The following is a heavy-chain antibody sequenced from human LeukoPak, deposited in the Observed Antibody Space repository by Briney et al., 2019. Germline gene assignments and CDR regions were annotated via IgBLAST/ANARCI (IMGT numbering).Heavy chain of an antibody. D-gene: IGHD5-18*01. J-gene: IGHJ4*02. CDR2: IYYSGST. Sequence: SETLSLTCTVSGGSISSNTYYWGWIRQPPGKGLEWIGSIYYSGSTYYNPSLKSRVTISVDTSKNQFSLKLSSVTAADTAVYYCARDYQGGYGDKTVDYWGQGTLVTVSS. V-gene: IGHV4-39*07. CDR1: GGSISSNTYY. CDR3: ARDYQGGYGDKTVDY.